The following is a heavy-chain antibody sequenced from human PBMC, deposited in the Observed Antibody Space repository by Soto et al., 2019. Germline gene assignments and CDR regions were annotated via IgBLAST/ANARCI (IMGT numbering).Heavy chain of an antibody. CDR3: AREDYGDYGGVGYFDY. CDR1: GFTFSSYA. D-gene: IGHD4-17*01. V-gene: IGHV3-30-3*01. CDR2: ISYDGSNK. J-gene: IGHJ4*02. Sequence: QVQLVESGGGVVQPGRSLRLSCAASGFTFSSYAMHWVRQAPGKGLEWVAVISYDGSNKYYADSVKGRFTISRDNSKNTLYRQMNSLRAEDTAVYYCAREDYGDYGGVGYFDYWGQGTLVTVSS.